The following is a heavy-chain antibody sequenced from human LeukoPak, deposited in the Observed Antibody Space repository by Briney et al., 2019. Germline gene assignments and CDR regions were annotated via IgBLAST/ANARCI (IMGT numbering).Heavy chain of an antibody. CDR1: GFTFATDS. J-gene: IGHJ6*02. CDR3: AGGSPYYYYGMDV. Sequence: GGSLRLSCAASGFTFATDSMNWVRQAPGKGLEWVSSISSSSYHIYYADSVKGRFTISRDNAKNSLYLQMNSLRAEDTAVYYCAGGSPYYYYGMDVWGQGTTVTVSS. D-gene: IGHD1-26*01. CDR2: ISSSSYHI. V-gene: IGHV3-21*01.